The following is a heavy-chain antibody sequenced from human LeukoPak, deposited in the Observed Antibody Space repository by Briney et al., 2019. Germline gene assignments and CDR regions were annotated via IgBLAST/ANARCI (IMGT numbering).Heavy chain of an antibody. CDR2: IRYDESKK. V-gene: IGHV3-30*02. CDR1: GFTFSYYG. CDR3: AKSHLPNAYSGTYYCDY. J-gene: IGHJ4*02. Sequence: PGGSLRLXCAASGFTFSYYGMHWVRQAPGKGLEWVAFIRYDESKKFYGDSVKGRFTISRDNSKNTLYLQMNSLRTEDTAVYYCAKSHLPNAYSGTYYCDYWGQRTLVTVSS. D-gene: IGHD1-26*01.